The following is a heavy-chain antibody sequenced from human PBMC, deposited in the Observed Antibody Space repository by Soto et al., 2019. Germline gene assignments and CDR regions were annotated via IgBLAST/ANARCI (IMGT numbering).Heavy chain of an antibody. J-gene: IGHJ4*02. D-gene: IGHD3-3*01. CDR3: AKWSYLDY. CDR2: ISGSDGKT. CDR1: GFSFASFA. V-gene: IGHV3-23*01. Sequence: QTGGSLRLSCTTSGFSFASFAMTWVRQAPGKGLEWVATISGSDGKTYYADSVKGRFSISRDTSRNTLYLQMNSLRADETAIYYCAKWSYLDYWGQGTRVTVYS.